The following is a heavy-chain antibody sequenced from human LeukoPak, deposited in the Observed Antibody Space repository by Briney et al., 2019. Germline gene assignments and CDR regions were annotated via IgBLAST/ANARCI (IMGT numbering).Heavy chain of an antibody. CDR1: GFTFSSYA. J-gene: IGHJ3*02. CDR3: AKGGHSRNDAFDI. CDR2: ISYDGSNK. D-gene: IGHD2-15*01. V-gene: IGHV3-30*04. Sequence: GGSLRLSCAASGFTFSSYAMHWVRQAPGKGLEWVAVISYDGSNKYYADSVKGRFTISRDNPKNTLYLQMNSLRADDTAVYYCAKGGHSRNDAFDIWGQGTMVTVSS.